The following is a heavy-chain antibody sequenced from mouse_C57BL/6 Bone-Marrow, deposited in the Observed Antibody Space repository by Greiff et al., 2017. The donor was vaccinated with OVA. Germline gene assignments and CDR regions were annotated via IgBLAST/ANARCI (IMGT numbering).Heavy chain of an antibody. D-gene: IGHD6-2*01. V-gene: IGHV1-4*01. J-gene: IGHJ4*01. CDR3: ARGWVSDD. CDR2: INPSSGYT. Sequence: VQLQQSGAELARPCASVTMSCTASGYTFTSYTMHWVKQRPGQGLEWIGYINPSSGYTKYNQTFKDKATLTADKSSSTAYMQLSSLTSEDSAVYYSARGWVSDDWGQGTSVTVSS. CDR1: GYTFTSYT.